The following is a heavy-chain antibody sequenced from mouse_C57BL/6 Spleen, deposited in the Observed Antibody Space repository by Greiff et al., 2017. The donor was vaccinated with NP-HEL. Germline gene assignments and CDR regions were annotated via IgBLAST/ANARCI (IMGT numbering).Heavy chain of an antibody. D-gene: IGHD2-5*01. CDR3: ARKNSNYVAGYFDV. Sequence: QVQLQQSGAELVRPGSSVKLSCKASGYTFTSYWMHWVKQRPIQGLEWIGNIDPSDSETHYNQKFKDKATLTVDKSSSTAYMQLSSLTSEDSAVYYCARKNSNYVAGYFDVWGTGTTVTVSS. V-gene: IGHV1-52*01. J-gene: IGHJ1*03. CDR1: GYTFTSYW. CDR2: IDPSDSET.